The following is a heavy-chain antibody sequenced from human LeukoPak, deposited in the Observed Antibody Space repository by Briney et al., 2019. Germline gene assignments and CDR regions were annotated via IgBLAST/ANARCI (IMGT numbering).Heavy chain of an antibody. CDR2: LRYEGSNK. D-gene: IGHD1-26*01. Sequence: GGSLRLSCAASGFTFSSYWLSWVRQAPGKGLEWGAFLRYEGSNKYYADSVKGRFTISRDNSKNTLYLQMNSLRAEDTAIYYCAKEYTGTFSPFPSFFDNWGQGTLVTVSS. V-gene: IGHV3-30*02. CDR1: GFTFSSYW. CDR3: AKEYTGTFSPFPSFFDN. J-gene: IGHJ4*02.